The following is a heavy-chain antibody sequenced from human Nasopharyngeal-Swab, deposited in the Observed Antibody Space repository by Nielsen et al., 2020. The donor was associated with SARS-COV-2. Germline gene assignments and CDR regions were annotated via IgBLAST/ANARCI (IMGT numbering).Heavy chain of an antibody. CDR3: AKEGSTSCYLMCWFDP. J-gene: IGHJ5*02. V-gene: IGHV3-30*18. Sequence: GESLKISCAASGFTFSSYGMHWVRQAPGKGLEWVAVISYDGSNKYYADSVKGRFTISRDNSKNTLYLQMNGLRAEDTAVYYCAKEGSTSCYLMCWFDPWGQGTLVTVSS. D-gene: IGHD2-2*01. CDR2: ISYDGSNK. CDR1: GFTFSSYG.